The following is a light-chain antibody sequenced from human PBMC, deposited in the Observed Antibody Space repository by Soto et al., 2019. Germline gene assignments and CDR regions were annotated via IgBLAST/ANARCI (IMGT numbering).Light chain of an antibody. CDR3: QQYNNWPLT. Sequence: EIVMTQSPATLSVPPGERATLSCGASQSVSSNLAWYQQKPGQAPRLLIYGASTRATGIPARFSGSGSGTEFTLTISSLQSEDFAVYYCQQYNNWPLTFGGGTKVDIK. J-gene: IGKJ4*01. CDR1: QSVSSN. V-gene: IGKV3-15*01. CDR2: GAS.